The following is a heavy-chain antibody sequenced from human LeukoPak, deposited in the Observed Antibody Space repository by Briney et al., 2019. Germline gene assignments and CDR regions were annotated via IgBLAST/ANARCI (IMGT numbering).Heavy chain of an antibody. J-gene: IGHJ4*02. Sequence: GRSLRLSCVASGFSFSSYGMHWVRQAPGKGLEWVAVISYDGDNKYYADSVNGRFTISRDNSKNTLSLQMDSLRAEDTAVYYCAKDIRVWGSYRYPCLDYWGQGTLVTVSA. V-gene: IGHV3-30*18. CDR2: ISYDGDNK. D-gene: IGHD3-16*02. CDR3: AKDIRVWGSYRYPCLDY. CDR1: GFSFSSYG.